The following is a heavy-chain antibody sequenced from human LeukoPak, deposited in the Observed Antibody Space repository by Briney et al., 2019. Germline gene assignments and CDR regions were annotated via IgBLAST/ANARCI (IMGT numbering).Heavy chain of an antibody. V-gene: IGHV1-18*04. Sequence: GASVKVSCKASGYTFTSYGISWVRQAPGQGLEWMGWISAYNGNTNYAQKLQGRVTMATDTSTSTAYMELRSLRSDDTAVYYCARESGYSNGPGRITEYYYSVWTSGAKGPRSPSPQ. CDR3: ARESGYSNGPGRITEYYYSVWTS. J-gene: IGHJ6*04. CDR2: ISAYNGNT. D-gene: IGHD3-10*01. CDR1: GYTFTSYG.